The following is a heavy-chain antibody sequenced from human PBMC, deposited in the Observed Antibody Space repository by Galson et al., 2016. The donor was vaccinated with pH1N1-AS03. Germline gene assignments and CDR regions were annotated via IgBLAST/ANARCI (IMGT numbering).Heavy chain of an antibody. V-gene: IGHV1-18*04. Sequence: SVKVSCKASGYNFATYGVSWVRQAPGRGPEWMGWIRIHRRDDTRCAQNFRDRATMTMDTSTNIAYLELRALRSDDTAIYYCARQDYDYYYFNGMDVWGQGTTVIVSS. CDR1: GYNFATYG. CDR3: ARQDYDYYYFNGMDV. D-gene: IGHD4-17*01. J-gene: IGHJ6*02. CDR2: IRIHRRDDT.